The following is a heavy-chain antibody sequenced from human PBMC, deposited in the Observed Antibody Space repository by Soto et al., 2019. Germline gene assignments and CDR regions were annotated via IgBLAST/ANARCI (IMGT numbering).Heavy chain of an antibody. CDR1: VGSFSGYY. Sequence: SLTCAVYVGSFSGYYWSWVRQPPGKGLEWIAEINHSGSTNYNPSLKSRVTISVDTSKDYFSLKLSFVTAADTAIYYCARALPVSRYCISIDCPRSGMDVWGQGTTVTVSS. CDR3: ARALPVSRYCISIDCPRSGMDV. V-gene: IGHV4-34*01. J-gene: IGHJ6*02. CDR2: INHSGST. D-gene: IGHD2-2*01.